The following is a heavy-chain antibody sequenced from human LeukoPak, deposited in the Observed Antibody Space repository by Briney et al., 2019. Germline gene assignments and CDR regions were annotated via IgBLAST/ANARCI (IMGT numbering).Heavy chain of an antibody. J-gene: IGHJ4*02. CDR3: ASQLLLPFDY. Sequence: SVKVTCKAPGDTFGSYAISWVRQAPGQGLEWMGRTIPILGIAKYAQKFQGRLTITADTSTSTTYMELSSLRSEDTAIYYCASQLLLPFDYWGQGTLVTVSS. D-gene: IGHD3-22*01. CDR2: TIPILGIA. V-gene: IGHV1-69*04. CDR1: GDTFGSYA.